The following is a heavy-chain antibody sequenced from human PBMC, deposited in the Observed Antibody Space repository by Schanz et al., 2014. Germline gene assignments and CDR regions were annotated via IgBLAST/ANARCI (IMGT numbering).Heavy chain of an antibody. CDR3: ATASSPVREAGAGSAFHL. J-gene: IGHJ5*02. V-gene: IGHV3-15*01. CDR1: GFTFSSNS. CDR2: IKGKTDGGTA. Sequence: EVQLVESGGGLVQPGGSLRLSCAASGFTFSSNSMNWVRQAPGKGLEWVGRIKGKTDGGTADYAAPVKGRFSISRDDSQSTLYLQMNSLKIEDTAVYYCATASSPVREAGAGSAFHLWGQGTLVTVSP. D-gene: IGHD6-13*01.